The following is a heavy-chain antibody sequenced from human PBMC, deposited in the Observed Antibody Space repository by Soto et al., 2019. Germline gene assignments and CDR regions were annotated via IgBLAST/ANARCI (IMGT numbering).Heavy chain of an antibody. D-gene: IGHD3-16*02. CDR3: AREFFSGSYRQSDC. CDR2: MNPNSGNT. CDR1: GYTFTSYG. J-gene: IGHJ4*02. Sequence: QVQLVQSGAEVKKPGASVKVSCKASGYTFTSYGINWVRQATGQGLEWMGWMNPNSGNTGYAQKFKGRVTMHRNNSISTAYMELSSLRSEDTDVYFCAREFFSGSYRQSDCWGQGTLVTVSS. V-gene: IGHV1-8*01.